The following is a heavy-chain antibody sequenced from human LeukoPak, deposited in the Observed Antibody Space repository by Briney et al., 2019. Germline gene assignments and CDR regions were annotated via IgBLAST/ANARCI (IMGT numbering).Heavy chain of an antibody. CDR1: GFTFSSYE. CDR3: AKVRWDNSGWYYLDN. Sequence: GGSLRLSCAASGFTFSSYEMNWVRQAPGKGLEWVSYISSSGSTIYYADSVKGRFTISRDNPKNSLYLQMNSLTAEDTAVYYCAKVRWDNSGWYYLDNWGQGTLVTASS. J-gene: IGHJ4*02. D-gene: IGHD6-19*01. CDR2: ISSSGSTI. V-gene: IGHV3-48*03.